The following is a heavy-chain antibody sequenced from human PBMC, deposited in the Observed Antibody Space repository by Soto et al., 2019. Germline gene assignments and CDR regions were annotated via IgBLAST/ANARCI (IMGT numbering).Heavy chain of an antibody. CDR3: AKDFSGGPFNWFDP. CDR2: ISGSGGST. CDR1: GFTFSIYA. V-gene: IGHV3-23*01. D-gene: IGHD3-3*01. J-gene: IGHJ5*02. Sequence: GGSLRLSCAASGFTFSIYAMSWVRQAPGKGLEWVSTISGSGGSTYYADSVKGRFTISRDNSKNAPYLQMNSLRAEDTAVYYCAKDFSGGPFNWFDPWGQGTLVTVSS.